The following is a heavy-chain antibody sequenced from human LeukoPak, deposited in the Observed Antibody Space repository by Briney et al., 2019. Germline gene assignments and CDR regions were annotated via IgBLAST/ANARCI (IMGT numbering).Heavy chain of an antibody. V-gene: IGHV4-61*02. D-gene: IGHD2-8*02. Sequence: PSETLSLTCTVSGGSISSGSYYWSWIRQPAGKGLEWIGRIYTSGSTNYNPSLKSRVTISVDTSKNQFSLKLSSVTAADTAVYYCARERLVPGIFDYWGQGTLVTVSS. J-gene: IGHJ4*02. CDR1: GGSISSGSYY. CDR3: ARERLVPGIFDY. CDR2: IYTSGST.